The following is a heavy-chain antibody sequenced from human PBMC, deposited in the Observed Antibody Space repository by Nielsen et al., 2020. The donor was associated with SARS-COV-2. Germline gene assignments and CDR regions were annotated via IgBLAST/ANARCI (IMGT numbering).Heavy chain of an antibody. CDR1: GFTFDDYT. J-gene: IGHJ4*02. CDR2: ISWDGGST. CDR3: AKAMGEWLVPGYFDY. D-gene: IGHD6-19*01. V-gene: IGHV3-43*01. Sequence: GGSLRLSCAASGFTFDDYTMHWVRQAPGKGLEWVSLISWDGGSTYYADSVKGRFTISRDNSKNSLYLQMNSLRTEDTALYYCAKAMGEWLVPGYFDYWGQGTLVTVSS.